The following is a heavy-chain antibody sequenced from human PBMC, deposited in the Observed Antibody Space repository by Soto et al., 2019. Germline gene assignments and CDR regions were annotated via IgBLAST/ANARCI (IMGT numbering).Heavy chain of an antibody. CDR3: ARDRVVSGYYSYSYWYFDL. J-gene: IGHJ2*01. D-gene: IGHD3-22*01. CDR2: IIPIFGTA. Sequence: QVQLVQSGAEVKKPGSSVKVSCKASGGTFSSYAISWVRQAPGQGLEWMGGIIPIFGTANYAQKFQGRVTITADESTSPAYMELSSLRSEDTAVYYCARDRVVSGYYSYSYWYFDLWGRGSLVTVSS. CDR1: GGTFSSYA. V-gene: IGHV1-69*01.